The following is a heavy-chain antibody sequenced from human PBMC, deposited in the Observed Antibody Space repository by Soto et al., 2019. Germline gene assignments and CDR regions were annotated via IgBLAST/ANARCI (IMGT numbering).Heavy chain of an antibody. J-gene: IGHJ4*02. CDR2: ISGSGGST. CDR3: AKLAYYYDSSGYLFDY. D-gene: IGHD3-22*01. Sequence: GGSLRLSCAASGFTFSSYAMSWVRQAPGKGLEWVSAISGSGGSTYYADSVKGRFTISRDNSKNTLYLQMNSLRAEDTAVYYCAKLAYYYDSSGYLFDYWGQGTLVTVSS. V-gene: IGHV3-23*01. CDR1: GFTFSSYA.